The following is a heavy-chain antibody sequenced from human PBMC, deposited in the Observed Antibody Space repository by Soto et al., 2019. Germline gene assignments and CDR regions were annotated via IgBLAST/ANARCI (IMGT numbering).Heavy chain of an antibody. J-gene: IGHJ4*02. V-gene: IGHV1-18*04. CDR3: AKSRPSVEKTGDYVQN. Sequence: ASVKVSCKASGYTFSSNSIHWVRQAPGQGLEWMGWSTPFNGDTSYAQKFQGRVTMTTDTYTSTVFMELRSLTAEDTAKYYCAKSRPSVEKTGDYVQNWGQGTLVTVSS. CDR2: STPFNGDT. D-gene: IGHD3-10*02. CDR1: GYTFSSNS.